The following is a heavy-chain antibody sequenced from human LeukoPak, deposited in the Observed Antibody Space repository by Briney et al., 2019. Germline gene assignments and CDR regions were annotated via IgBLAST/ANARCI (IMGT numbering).Heavy chain of an antibody. V-gene: IGHV4-59*12. D-gene: IGHD3-16*01. J-gene: IGHJ4*02. Sequence: PSETLSLTCTVSGGSISSYYWSWIRQPPGKGLEWIGYIYYSGSTNYNPSLKSRVTISVDTSKNQFSLKLSSVTAADTAVYYCASLGETQAEYYFDYWGQGTLVTVSS. CDR2: IYYSGST. CDR1: GGSISSYY. CDR3: ASLGETQAEYYFDY.